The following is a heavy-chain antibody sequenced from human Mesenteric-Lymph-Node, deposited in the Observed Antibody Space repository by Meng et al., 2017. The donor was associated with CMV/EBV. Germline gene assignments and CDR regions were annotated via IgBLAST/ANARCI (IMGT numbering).Heavy chain of an antibody. CDR2: IIPIFGTA. CDR1: GYIFTSYD. CDR3: ARGGYCSSTSCYGFYGMDV. Sequence: SVKVSCKASGYIFTSYDINWVRQAPGQGLEWMGGIIPIFGTANYAQKFQGRVTITTDESTSTAYMELSSLRSEDTAVYYCARGGYCSSTSCYGFYGMDVWGQGTTVTVSS. D-gene: IGHD2-2*01. V-gene: IGHV1-69*05. J-gene: IGHJ6*02.